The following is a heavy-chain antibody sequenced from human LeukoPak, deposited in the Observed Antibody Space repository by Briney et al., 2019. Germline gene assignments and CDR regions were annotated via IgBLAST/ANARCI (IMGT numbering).Heavy chain of an antibody. V-gene: IGHV3-74*01. CDR3: VRDLGVTNRFDP. CDR1: GFTFSSYW. D-gene: IGHD2-21*02. J-gene: IGHJ5*02. Sequence: GGSLRLSCAASGFTFSSYWMHWVRQAPGKGLVWVSRINSDGSSTNSADSVKGRFTISRDNTRNTLYLQMNSLRAEDTAVYYCVRDLGVTNRFDPWGQGTLVTVSS. CDR2: INSDGSST.